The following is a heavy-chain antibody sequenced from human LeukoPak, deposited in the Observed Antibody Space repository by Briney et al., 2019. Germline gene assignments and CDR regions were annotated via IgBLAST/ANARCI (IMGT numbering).Heavy chain of an antibody. V-gene: IGHV3-64D*09. D-gene: IGHD3-16*01. CDR3: VKETFTVSSPFDY. CDR2: INSNGVST. J-gene: IGHJ4*02. CDR1: GFTFSSYA. Sequence: GGSLRLSCSASGFTFSSYAMHWVRQAPGKGLEYVSAINSNGVSTYYADSVKGRFTISRDNSKNTVYLQMSSLRGEDTAVYYCVKETFTVSSPFDYWGQGTLVTVSS.